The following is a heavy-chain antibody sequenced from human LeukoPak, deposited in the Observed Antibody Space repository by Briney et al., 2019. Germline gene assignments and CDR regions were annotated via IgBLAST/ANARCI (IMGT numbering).Heavy chain of an antibody. CDR2: INPNSGGT. CDR1: GYTFTGYY. D-gene: IGHD4-17*01. CDR3: ARFSDYGDCFDY. J-gene: IGHJ4*02. V-gene: IGHV1-2*06. Sequence: ASVKVSCKASGYTFTGYYMHWVRQAPGQGLEWMGRINPNSGGTNYAQKFQGRVTMTRDTSISTAYMELSRLRSDDTAVYYCARFSDYGDCFDYWGQGTLVTVSS.